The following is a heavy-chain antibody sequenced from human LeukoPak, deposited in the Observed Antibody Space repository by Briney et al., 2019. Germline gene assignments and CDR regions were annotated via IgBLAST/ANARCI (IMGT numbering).Heavy chain of an antibody. CDR3: ARLPFPNWDTDYDY. Sequence: SETLSLTCTVSGYSISSGYYWGWIRQPPGKGLEWIGSIYHSGSTYYNPSLKSRVTISVDTSKNQFSLKLSSVTAADTAVYYCARLPFPNWDTDYDYWGQGTLVTVSS. CDR2: IYHSGST. D-gene: IGHD1-1*01. V-gene: IGHV4-38-2*02. J-gene: IGHJ4*02. CDR1: GYSISSGYY.